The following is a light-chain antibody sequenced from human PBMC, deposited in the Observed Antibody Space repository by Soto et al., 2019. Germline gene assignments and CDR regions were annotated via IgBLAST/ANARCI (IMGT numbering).Light chain of an antibody. CDR2: GVS. V-gene: IGKV3-20*01. J-gene: IGKJ5*01. CDR3: QQYNNWPPIT. Sequence: EIVLAQSPGTLSLSPGERATLSCRASQRVSNTYLAWYQQKPGQAPRLLIYGVSSRATGIPDRFSGSGSGTDFTLTISRLEPEDFAVYYCQQYNNWPPITFGQGTRLEIK. CDR1: QRVSNTY.